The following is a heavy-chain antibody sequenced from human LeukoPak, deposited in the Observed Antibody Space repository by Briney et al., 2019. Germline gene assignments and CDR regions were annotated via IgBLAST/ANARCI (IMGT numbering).Heavy chain of an antibody. CDR3: ARDPAQTYYYDP. CDR1: GYTFTGYY. Sequence: SVKVSFKSSGYTFTGYYLHWVRQAPGQGLELMGWINPKNGGTKYAQKFQGRVTMTRDTSISTVYMELSRLTSDDTAVYSCARDPAQTYYYDPWGQGTLVTVSS. J-gene: IGHJ4*02. V-gene: IGHV1-2*02. D-gene: IGHD3-22*01. CDR2: INPKNGGT.